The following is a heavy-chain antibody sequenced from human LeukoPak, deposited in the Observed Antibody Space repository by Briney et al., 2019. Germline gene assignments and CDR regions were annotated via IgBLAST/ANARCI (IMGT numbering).Heavy chain of an antibody. Sequence: SETLSLTCTVSGGSISSGGYYWSWIRQHPGKGLEWIGYIYYSGSTYYNPSLKSRVTISVDTSKNQFSLKLSSVTAADTAVYYCARVPKLFYGDTWYFDLWGRGTLVTVSS. CDR3: ARVPKLFYGDTWYFDL. D-gene: IGHD4-17*01. J-gene: IGHJ2*01. V-gene: IGHV4-31*03. CDR2: IYYSGST. CDR1: GGSISSGGYY.